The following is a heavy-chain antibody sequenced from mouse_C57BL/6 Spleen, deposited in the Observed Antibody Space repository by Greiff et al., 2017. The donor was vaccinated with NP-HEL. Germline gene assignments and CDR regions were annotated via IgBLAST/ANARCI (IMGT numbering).Heavy chain of an antibody. Sequence: QVQLQQSGAELVRPGASVKLSCKASGYTFTDYYINWVKQRPGQGLEWIARIYPGSGNTYYNEKFKGKATLTAEKSSSTAYMQLSSLTSEDSAVYFCARSENWDFDYWGQGTTLTVSS. V-gene: IGHV1-76*01. D-gene: IGHD4-1*01. CDR1: GYTFTDYY. CDR2: IYPGSGNT. CDR3: ARSENWDFDY. J-gene: IGHJ2*01.